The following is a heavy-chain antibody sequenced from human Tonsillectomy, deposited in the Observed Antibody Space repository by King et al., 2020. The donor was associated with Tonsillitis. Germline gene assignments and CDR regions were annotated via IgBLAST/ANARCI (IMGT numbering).Heavy chain of an antibody. D-gene: IGHD2-15*01. J-gene: IGHJ6*02. Sequence: VQLVESGAEVKKPGASVKVSCKASGYTFTSYGISWVRQAPGQGLEWMGWISAYNGNTNYAQKLQGRVTMTTDTSTSTAYMGLRSLRSDHTAVYYCARGGYCSGGSCRGYYYGMDVWGQGTTVTVSS. V-gene: IGHV1-18*01. CDR1: GYTFTSYG. CDR2: ISAYNGNT. CDR3: ARGGYCSGGSCRGYYYGMDV.